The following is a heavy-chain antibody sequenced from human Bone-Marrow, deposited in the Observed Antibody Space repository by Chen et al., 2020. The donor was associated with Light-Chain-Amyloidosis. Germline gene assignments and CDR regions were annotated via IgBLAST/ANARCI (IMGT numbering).Heavy chain of an antibody. CDR2: IDPDDSDA. D-gene: IGHD5-12*01. Sequence: EVQLEQSRPEVKKPGESLKISCKGSGYTFPNYWIGWVRQMPGKGLEWMGVIDPDDSDARYSPSLEGQVTISADKSITTAYLQWRSLKASDTAMYYCASRRDGYNFDYWGQGTLVTVSS. V-gene: IGHV5-51*01. CDR3: ASRRDGYNFDY. J-gene: IGHJ4*02. CDR1: GYTFPNYW.